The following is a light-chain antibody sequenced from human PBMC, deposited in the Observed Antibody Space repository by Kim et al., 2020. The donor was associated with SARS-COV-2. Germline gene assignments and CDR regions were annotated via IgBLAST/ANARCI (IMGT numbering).Light chain of an antibody. Sequence: SYELTQPPSVSVSPGQGASITCSGDKLEEKFASWLQQKPGQSPVLVIYEDTKRPSGIPERISGSTSGNTATLTISGTQAMDEADYYCQTWDSSTVVFGGG. V-gene: IGLV3-1*01. CDR1: KLEEKF. CDR3: QTWDSSTVV. CDR2: EDT. J-gene: IGLJ3*02.